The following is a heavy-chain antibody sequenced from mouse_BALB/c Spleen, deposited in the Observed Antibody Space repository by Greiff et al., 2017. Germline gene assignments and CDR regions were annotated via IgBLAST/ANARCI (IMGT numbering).Heavy chain of an antibody. Sequence: QVQLQQSGAELMKPGASVKISCKATGYTFSSYWIEWVKQRPGHGLEWIGEILPGSGSTNYNEKFKGKATFTADTSSNTAYMQLSSLTSEDSAVYYCARWGSSGYSWFAYWGQGTLVTVAA. CDR2: ILPGSGST. CDR3: ARWGSSGYSWFAY. CDR1: GYTFSSYW. V-gene: IGHV1-9*01. J-gene: IGHJ3*01. D-gene: IGHD3-1*01.